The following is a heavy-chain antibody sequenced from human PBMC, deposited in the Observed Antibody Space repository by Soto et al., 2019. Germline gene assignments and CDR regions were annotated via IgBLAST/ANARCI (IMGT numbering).Heavy chain of an antibody. CDR3: ATEGFSGSYLPN. CDR2: IIPLSGTT. CDR1: GGSLSNYV. V-gene: IGHV1-69*01. D-gene: IGHD1-26*01. J-gene: IGHJ4*02. Sequence: QVQLVQSGAEVKKPGSSVWVSCKASGGSLSNYVIKWVRQAPGQGLEWVGGIIPLSGTTNYAQRFQGRVTITADVSTSTAYMELSSLRSEDTAVYYCATEGFSGSYLPNWGQGILVTVSS.